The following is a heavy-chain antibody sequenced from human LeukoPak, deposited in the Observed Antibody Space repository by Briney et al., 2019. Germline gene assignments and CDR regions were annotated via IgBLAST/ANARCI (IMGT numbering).Heavy chain of an antibody. CDR3: ARGGSYPPGY. Sequence: GGSLRLSCAASGFTFSSYSMNWVRQAPGKGLEWVSSISSSSSCIYYADSVKGRFTISRDNAKNSLYLQMNSLRAEGTAVYYCARGGSYPPGYWGQGTLVTVSS. D-gene: IGHD1-26*01. CDR2: ISSSSSCI. CDR1: GFTFSSYS. J-gene: IGHJ4*02. V-gene: IGHV3-21*01.